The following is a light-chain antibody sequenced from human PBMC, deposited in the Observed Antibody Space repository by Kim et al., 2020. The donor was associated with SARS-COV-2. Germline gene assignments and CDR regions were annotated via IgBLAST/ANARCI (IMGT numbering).Light chain of an antibody. CDR1: QSVSSSY. V-gene: IGKV3-20*01. CDR3: QQYGSSPWT. Sequence: EIVLTQSPGTLSLSPGERATLSCRASQSVSSSYLAWYQQKPGQAPWLLIYGASSRATGIPDRFSGSGSGTDFTLTISRLEPEDFAVYYGQQYGSSPWTFGQGTKVDIK. CDR2: GAS. J-gene: IGKJ1*01.